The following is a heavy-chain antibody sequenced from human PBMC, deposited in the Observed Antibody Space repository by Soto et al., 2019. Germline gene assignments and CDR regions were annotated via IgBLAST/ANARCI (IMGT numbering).Heavy chain of an antibody. CDR1: GGSISSYY. D-gene: IGHD6-13*01. CDR2: IYTSGST. V-gene: IGHV4-4*07. Sequence: QVQLQESGPGLVKPSETLSLTCTVSGGSISSYYWSWIRQPAGKGLEWIGRIYTSGSTNYNPSLKSRVTISVDTSKNQFSLKLSSVTAADTAVYYCARGPRATFPSYSSSWFLDYWGQGTLVTVSS. J-gene: IGHJ4*02. CDR3: ARGPRATFPSYSSSWFLDY.